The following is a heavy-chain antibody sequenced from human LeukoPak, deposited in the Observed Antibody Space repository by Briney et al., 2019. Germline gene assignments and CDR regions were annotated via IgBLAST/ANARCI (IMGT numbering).Heavy chain of an antibody. CDR2: ISAYNGNT. CDR1: GYTFTSYA. J-gene: IGHJ3*02. CDR3: ARGPEDGYNYLDAFDI. Sequence: ASVKVSYKASGYTFTSYAMHWVRQAPGQGLEWMGWISAYNGNTNYAQKFQGRVTITADESTSTAYMELSSLRSEDTAVYYCARGPEDGYNYLDAFDIWGQGTMVTVSS. D-gene: IGHD5-24*01. V-gene: IGHV1-3*01.